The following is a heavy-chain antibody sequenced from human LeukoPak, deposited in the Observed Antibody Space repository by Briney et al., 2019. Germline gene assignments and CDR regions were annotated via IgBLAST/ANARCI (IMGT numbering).Heavy chain of an antibody. CDR1: GGSFSGYY. CDR3: ARVYAEQWLDEGFDY. CDR2: INHSGST. J-gene: IGHJ4*02. D-gene: IGHD6-19*01. V-gene: IGHV4-34*01. Sequence: SETLSLTCAVYGGSFSGYYWSWIRQPPGKGLEWIGEINHSGSTNYNPSLKSRVTISVDTSKNQFSLKLSSVTAADTAVYYCARVYAEQWLDEGFDYWGQGTLVTVSS.